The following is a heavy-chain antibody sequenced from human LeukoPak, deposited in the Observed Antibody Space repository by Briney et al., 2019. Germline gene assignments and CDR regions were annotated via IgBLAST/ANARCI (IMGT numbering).Heavy chain of an antibody. CDR2: INHSGST. CDR3: ARDYGPRTYYYDSSGYYWFDP. D-gene: IGHD3-22*01. Sequence: PSETLSLTCAVYGGSFSGYYWSWIRQPPGKGLEWIGEINHSGSTNYNPSLKSRVTISVDTSKNQFSLKLSSVTAADTAVYYCARDYGPRTYYYDSSGYYWFDPWGQGTLVTVSP. CDR1: GGSFSGYY. V-gene: IGHV4-34*01. J-gene: IGHJ5*02.